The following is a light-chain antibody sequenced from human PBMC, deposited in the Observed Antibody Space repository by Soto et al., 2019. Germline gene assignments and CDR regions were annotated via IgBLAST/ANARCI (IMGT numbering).Light chain of an antibody. CDR2: EVS. Sequence: QSALTQPASVSGSPGQSITISCTGTSSDVGFYNYVSWYQQHPGKAPKLIIYEVSYRPSGVSTRFSGSKSGNTASLTISGLQAEDEADYYCSSYTSSSTGGLFGGGTKLTVL. CDR3: SSYTSSSTGGL. CDR1: SSDVGFYNY. J-gene: IGLJ2*01. V-gene: IGLV2-14*01.